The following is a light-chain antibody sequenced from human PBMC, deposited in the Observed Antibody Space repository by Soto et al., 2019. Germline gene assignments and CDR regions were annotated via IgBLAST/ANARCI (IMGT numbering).Light chain of an antibody. V-gene: IGLV4-60*02. J-gene: IGLJ3*02. CDR3: ETWDSNTRV. CDR2: LEGSGSY. CDR1: SGHSSYI. Sequence: QSVLTQSSSASASLGSSVKLTCTLSSGHSSYIIAWHQQQPGKAPRYLMKLEGSGSYNKGSGVPDRFSGSSSGAGRYLTISNLQFEDEADYYCETWDSNTRVFGGGTQLTVL.